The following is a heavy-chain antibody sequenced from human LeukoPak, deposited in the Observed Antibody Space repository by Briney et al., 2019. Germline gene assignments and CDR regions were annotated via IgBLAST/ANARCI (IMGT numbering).Heavy chain of an antibody. J-gene: IGHJ5*02. CDR1: GGSISSYY. V-gene: IGHV4-59*01. CDR2: IYYSGST. D-gene: IGHD2-2*01. Sequence: PSETLSLTCTVSGGSISSYYWSGIRQPPGKGLEWIGYIYYSGSTNYNPSLKSRVTISVDTSKNQFSLKLSSVTAADTAVYYCARVGYCSSTSCGFDPWGQGTLVTVSS. CDR3: ARVGYCSSTSCGFDP.